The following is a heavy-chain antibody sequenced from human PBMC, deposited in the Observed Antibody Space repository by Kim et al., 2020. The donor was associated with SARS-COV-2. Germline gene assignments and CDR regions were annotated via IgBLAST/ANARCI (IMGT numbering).Heavy chain of an antibody. Sequence: GGSLRLSCAASGFDFSIYGMYWVRQAPGKGLEWVAYISYNGKRIHYGDSVRDRFTISRDNSRNTVYLQMNSLRTEDTAVYYCAKVAGSIYYFDSWGQGALVTVSS. CDR1: GFDFSIYG. CDR3: AKVAGSIYYFDS. V-gene: IGHV3-30*18. J-gene: IGHJ4*02. D-gene: IGHD3-3*01. CDR2: ISYNGKRI.